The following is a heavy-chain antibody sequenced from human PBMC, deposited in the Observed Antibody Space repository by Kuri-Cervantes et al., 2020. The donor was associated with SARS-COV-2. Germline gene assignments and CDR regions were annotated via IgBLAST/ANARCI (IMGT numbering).Heavy chain of an antibody. D-gene: IGHD5-24*01. V-gene: IGHV3-30*03. CDR3: ARDLKESKGMDFDY. Sequence: GGSLRLSCAASGFTFSSYGMHWVRQAPGKGLEWVAVISYDTRNKYYADSVKGRFTISRDNAKNSLYLQMNSLRAEDTAVYYCARDLKESKGMDFDYWGQGTLVTVSS. CDR2: ISYDTRNK. J-gene: IGHJ4*02. CDR1: GFTFSSYG.